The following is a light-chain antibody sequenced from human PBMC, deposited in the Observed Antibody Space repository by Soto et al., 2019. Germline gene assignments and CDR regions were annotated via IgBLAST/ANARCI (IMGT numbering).Light chain of an antibody. J-gene: IGKJ1*01. CDR2: DAS. V-gene: IGKV1-5*01. CDR1: QSISSW. CDR3: QQYNSYTWT. Sequence: DIQMTQSPSTLSASVGDRVTITCRASQSISSWLAWYQQKPGKATKLLIYDASSMESGLPPRFSGSGSGTEFTLTISSLQPDDFATYYCQQYNSYTWTFGQGTKVDIK.